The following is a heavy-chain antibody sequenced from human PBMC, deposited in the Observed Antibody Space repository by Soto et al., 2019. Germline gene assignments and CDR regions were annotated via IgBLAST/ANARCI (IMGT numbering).Heavy chain of an antibody. D-gene: IGHD6-6*01. Sequence: ASVKVSCKASGYTFTSYGISWVRQAPGPGLEWMGWISAYNGNTNYAQKLQGGVTMTTDTSTSTAYMELRSLRSDDTAVYYCVWGSSSSGTYYYGMDVWGQGTTVTVSS. J-gene: IGHJ6*02. CDR1: GYTFTSYG. CDR3: VWGSSSSGTYYYGMDV. V-gene: IGHV1-18*01. CDR2: ISAYNGNT.